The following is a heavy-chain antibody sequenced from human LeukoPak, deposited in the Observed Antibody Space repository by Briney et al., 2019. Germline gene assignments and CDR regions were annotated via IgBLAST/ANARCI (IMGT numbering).Heavy chain of an antibody. Sequence: GRSLRLSCAASGFTFSSYSMHWVRQAPGKGLEWVTVIWYDGSNEYYADSVRGRFTISRDNSKNTLYLQMNSLSPEDTAVYYCARDYCSGGSCYYYSYYYYMDVWGKGTTVIVSS. CDR2: IWYDGSNE. J-gene: IGHJ6*03. CDR1: GFTFSSYS. D-gene: IGHD2-15*01. CDR3: ARDYCSGGSCYYYSYYYYMDV. V-gene: IGHV3-33*01.